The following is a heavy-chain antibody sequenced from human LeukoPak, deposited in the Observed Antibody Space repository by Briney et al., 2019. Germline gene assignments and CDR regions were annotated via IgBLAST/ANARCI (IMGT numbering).Heavy chain of an antibody. CDR2: ISGSGGST. D-gene: IGHD5-24*01. CDR3: AKDFGDGYSF. Sequence: GGSLRLFCAASGFTLISHAMSWVRQARGKGREWVSAISGSGGSTYYADSVKGRFTISRDNSKDTLYLQMNSLRAEDTAIYYCAKDFGDGYSFWGQGTLVTVSS. V-gene: IGHV3-23*01. CDR1: GFTLISHA. J-gene: IGHJ4*02.